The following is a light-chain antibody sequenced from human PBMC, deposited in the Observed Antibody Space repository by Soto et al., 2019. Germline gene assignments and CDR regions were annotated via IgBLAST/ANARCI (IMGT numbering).Light chain of an antibody. V-gene: IGKV1-39*01. CDR2: AAS. Sequence: DIQMTRSPSSLSASVGDRVTITCRASQSISSYLNWYQQKPGKAPKLLIYAASSLQSGVPSRFSGSGSGTDFTLTISSLQPEDFATYYCQQSYSTPRGFGGGTKVDIK. CDR1: QSISSY. CDR3: QQSYSTPRG. J-gene: IGKJ4*01.